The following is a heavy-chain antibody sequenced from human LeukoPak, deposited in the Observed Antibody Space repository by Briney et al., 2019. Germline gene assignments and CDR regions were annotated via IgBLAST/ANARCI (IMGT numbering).Heavy chain of an antibody. CDR3: ASAYYYDSSGSFDY. Sequence: SVKVSCKASGGTFSSYAISWVRQAPGQGLEWMGRIIPILGIANYAQKFQGRVTITADKSTSTAYTELSSLRSEDTAVYYCASAYYYDSSGSFDYWGQGTLVTVSS. D-gene: IGHD3-22*01. V-gene: IGHV1-69*04. CDR1: GGTFSSYA. CDR2: IIPILGIA. J-gene: IGHJ4*02.